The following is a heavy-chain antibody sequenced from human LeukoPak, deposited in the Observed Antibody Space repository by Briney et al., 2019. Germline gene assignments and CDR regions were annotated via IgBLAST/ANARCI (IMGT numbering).Heavy chain of an antibody. CDR2: ISSSSSTI. J-gene: IGHJ4*02. V-gene: IGHV3-48*04. CDR3: ARGSGSSGFDY. Sequence: PGGSLRLSCAASEFTFSSYSMNWVRQAPGKGLGWVSYISSSSSTIYYADSVKGRFTISRDNAKNSLYLRMNSLRAEGTAVYYCARGSGSSGFDYWGQGTLVTVSS. CDR1: EFTFSSYS. D-gene: IGHD1-26*01.